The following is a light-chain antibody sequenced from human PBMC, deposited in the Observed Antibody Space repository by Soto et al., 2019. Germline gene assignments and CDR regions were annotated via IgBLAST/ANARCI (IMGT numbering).Light chain of an antibody. J-gene: IGKJ2*01. CDR2: GAS. V-gene: IGKV3-15*01. CDR3: QQYHKWPPYT. Sequence: EIVMTQSPAILSVSPGERVNLSCRASQSVSTNLAWYQHKYGQAPRLLIYGASTRATGVSDRFSGSGSGTEFTLTISSLQSEDFAIYSCQQYHKWPPYTFGQGTTLEIK. CDR1: QSVSTN.